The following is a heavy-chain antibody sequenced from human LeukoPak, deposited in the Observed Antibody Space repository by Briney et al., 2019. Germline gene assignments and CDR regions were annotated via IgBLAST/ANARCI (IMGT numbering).Heavy chain of an antibody. V-gene: IGHV1-69*04. D-gene: IGHD2-2*01. Sequence: ASVKVSCKASGGTFSSYAISWVRQAPGQGLEWMGRIIPIFGIANYAQKFQGRVTITADKSPSTAYMELSSLRSEDTAVYYCARVPDIVVVPADPQSYYYYYGMDVWGQGTTVTVSS. CDR3: ARVPDIVVVPADPQSYYYYYGMDV. J-gene: IGHJ6*02. CDR1: GGTFSSYA. CDR2: IIPIFGIA.